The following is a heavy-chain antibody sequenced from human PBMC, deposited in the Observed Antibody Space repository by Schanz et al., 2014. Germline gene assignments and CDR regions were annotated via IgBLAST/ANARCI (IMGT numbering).Heavy chain of an antibody. J-gene: IGHJ5*02. Sequence: QVQLVESGGGVVQPGRSLRLSCAASGFTFSSYAMHWVRQAPGKGLEWVAVISYDGRNKYYADSVKGRFTISRDNSKNTLYLQMNSLRAEDTAVYYCARDLEEYGGGGGGFDPWGQGTLVTVSS. D-gene: IGHD2-21*01. CDR2: ISYDGRNK. CDR3: ARDLEEYGGGGGGFDP. V-gene: IGHV3-30-3*01. CDR1: GFTFSSYA.